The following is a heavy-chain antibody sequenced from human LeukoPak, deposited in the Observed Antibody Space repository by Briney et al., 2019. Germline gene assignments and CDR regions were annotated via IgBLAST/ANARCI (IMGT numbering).Heavy chain of an antibody. J-gene: IGHJ4*02. Sequence: SETLSLPCAVYGRSFSGYFWSWIRQPPGKGMKWMGEVNHSGRTNYNPSLKSRVTISVDPSKSQFSLNLRSVTAADTAVYYCARGQFQRDYWGQGTLVIVSS. CDR1: GRSFSGYF. CDR3: ARGQFQRDY. CDR2: VNHSGRT. V-gene: IGHV4-34*01.